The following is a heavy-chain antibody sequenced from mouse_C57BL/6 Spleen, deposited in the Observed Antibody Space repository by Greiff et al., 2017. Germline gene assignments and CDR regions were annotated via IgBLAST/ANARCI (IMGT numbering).Heavy chain of an antibody. V-gene: IGHV1-61*01. CDR1: GYTFTSYW. CDR2: IYPSDSET. J-gene: IGHJ3*01. CDR3: ARRGPAWFAY. Sequence: QVQLKQPGAELVRPGSSVKLSCKASGYTFTSYWMDWVKQRPGQGLEWIGNIYPSDSETHYNQKFKDKDTLTVDKYSSTAYMQLSSLTSEDSAVYYCARRGPAWFAYWVQGTLVTVSA.